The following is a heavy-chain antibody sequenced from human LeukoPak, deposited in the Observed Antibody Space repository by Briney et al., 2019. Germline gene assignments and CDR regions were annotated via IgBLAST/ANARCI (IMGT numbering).Heavy chain of an antibody. CDR3: AADSRRSSGWSLPDRFDI. V-gene: IGHV1-24*01. CDR1: GHTLTDLS. CDR2: FDPEAGET. D-gene: IGHD6-19*01. Sequence: GASVKVSCRVSGHTLTDLSMHWVRQTPGSGPEWMGGFDPEAGETVYAQKFQGRVTMTDDTSTDTAYMELSSLRSEDTAVYYCAADSRRSSGWSLPDRFDIWGQGTKVTVSS. J-gene: IGHJ3*02.